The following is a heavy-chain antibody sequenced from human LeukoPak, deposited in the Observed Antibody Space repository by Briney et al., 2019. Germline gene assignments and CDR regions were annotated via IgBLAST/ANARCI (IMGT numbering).Heavy chain of an antibody. CDR1: GGSISSDSYY. CDR3: ARQTYFYEASGHLNDN. Sequence: SETLSLTCTVPGGSISSDSYYWGWIRQPPGKRLEWIGSIYYSGSPFYNPSLRSRVTMSVDTSKNQFALKLSSVTAADTAVYYCARQTYFYEASGHLNDNWGQGTLVTVSS. J-gene: IGHJ4*02. V-gene: IGHV4-39*01. D-gene: IGHD2-15*01. CDR2: IYYSGSP.